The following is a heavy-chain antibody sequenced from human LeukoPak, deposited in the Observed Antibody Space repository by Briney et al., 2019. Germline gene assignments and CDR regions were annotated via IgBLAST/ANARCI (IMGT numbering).Heavy chain of an antibody. V-gene: IGHV3-30-3*01. CDR2: ISFDGTNE. CDR3: ARRAPCEFGCGYYYDSSGRNWYFDL. Sequence: GGSLRLSCAASGFTFSSYAMHWVRQAPGKGLEWVAVISFDGTNEYYADSVKGRFTISRDNSKNTLYLQMNSLRAEDTAVYYCARRAPCEFGCGYYYDSSGRNWYFDLWGRGTLVTVSS. J-gene: IGHJ2*01. CDR1: GFTFSSYA. D-gene: IGHD3-22*01.